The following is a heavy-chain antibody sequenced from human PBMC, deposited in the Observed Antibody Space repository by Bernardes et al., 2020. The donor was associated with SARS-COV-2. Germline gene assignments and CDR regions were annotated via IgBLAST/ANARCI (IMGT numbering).Heavy chain of an antibody. D-gene: IGHD2-15*01. CDR1: GYTFTSYG. Sequence: ASVKVSCKASGYTFTSYGITWVRQAPGQGLEWMGWISAYNDNTNYAQKFQGRVTLTTDTSTSTAYMELRSLSSDDTAVYYCAREDIGYCSDGSCQPFDYWGQGTLVTVSS. J-gene: IGHJ4*02. CDR2: ISAYNDNT. CDR3: AREDIGYCSDGSCQPFDY. V-gene: IGHV1-18*01.